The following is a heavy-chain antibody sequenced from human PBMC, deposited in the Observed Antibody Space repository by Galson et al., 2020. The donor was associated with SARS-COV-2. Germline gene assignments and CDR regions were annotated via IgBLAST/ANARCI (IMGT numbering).Heavy chain of an antibody. CDR2: SASSSSYT. CDR1: GFTLSDYY. V-gene: IGHV3-11*06. D-gene: IGHD6-19*01. J-gene: IGHJ4*02. Sequence: GESLKISCAASGFTLSDYYMNWIRQAPGKGLEWVSYSASSSSYTNYADSVKGRFTISRDSAKNSLNLQMNSLTVEDTAVYYCARTSNSGWSPFDSWGQGTLVTVSS. CDR3: ARTSNSGWSPFDS.